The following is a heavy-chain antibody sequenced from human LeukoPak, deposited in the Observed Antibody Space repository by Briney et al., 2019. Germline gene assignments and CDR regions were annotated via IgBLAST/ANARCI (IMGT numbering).Heavy chain of an antibody. V-gene: IGHV4-59*08. J-gene: IGHJ4*02. CDR2: IYYSGST. CDR3: ARHSGGNSYGLFDY. D-gene: IGHD5-18*01. CDR1: GGSIGLYY. Sequence: SETLSLTCTVSGGSIGLYYWAWIRQPPGKGLEWIGYIYYSGSTSYNPSLKSRVTISVDTSKNQFSLKLSSVTAADTAVYYCARHSGGNSYGLFDYWGQGTLVTVSS.